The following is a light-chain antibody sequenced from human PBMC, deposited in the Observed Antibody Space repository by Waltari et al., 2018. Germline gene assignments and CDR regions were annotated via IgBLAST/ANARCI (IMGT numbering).Light chain of an antibody. Sequence: DIQMTQSPSSLSASVGDRVTITCRASQGISNYLAWYQQKPGKVPKRLIYAASTLQSGVPSRFSGRGSGTDFTLTISSLQPEDVATYYCQKYNSAPPLTFGGGTKVEIK. V-gene: IGKV1-27*01. CDR3: QKYNSAPPLT. CDR1: QGISNY. J-gene: IGKJ4*01. CDR2: AAS.